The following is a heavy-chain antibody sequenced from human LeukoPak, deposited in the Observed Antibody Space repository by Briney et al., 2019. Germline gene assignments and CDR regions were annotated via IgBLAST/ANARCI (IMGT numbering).Heavy chain of an antibody. CDR2: VYTSGGT. V-gene: IGHV4-4*07. CDR3: ARGYYFDSSGYDVYAFDI. D-gene: IGHD3-22*01. J-gene: IGHJ3*02. Sequence: SETLSLTCTVSGGSLSSYYWSWIRQPAGKGLEWIGRVYTSGGTNYNPSFKSRVTMSVDTSKKQFSLKLSSVTAADTAVYYCARGYYFDSSGYDVYAFDIWGQGTMVTVSS. CDR1: GGSLSSYY.